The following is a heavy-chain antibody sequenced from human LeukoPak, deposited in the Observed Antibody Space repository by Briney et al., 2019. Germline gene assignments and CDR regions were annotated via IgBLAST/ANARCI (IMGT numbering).Heavy chain of an antibody. CDR1: GGSISSSSYY. V-gene: IGHV4-39*02. CDR2: IYYSGST. CDR3: ARDDDIVPYAFDI. J-gene: IGHJ3*02. D-gene: IGHD2-8*01. Sequence: PSETLSLTCTVSGGSISSSSYYWGWIRQPPGKGLEWIGSIYYSGSTYYNPSLKSRVTISVDTSKNQFSLKLSSVTAADTAVYYCARDDDIVPYAFDIWGQGTMVTVSS.